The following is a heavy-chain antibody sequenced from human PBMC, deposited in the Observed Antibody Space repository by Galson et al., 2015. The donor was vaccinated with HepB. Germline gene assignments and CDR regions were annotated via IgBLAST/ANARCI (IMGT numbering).Heavy chain of an antibody. CDR2: TYYRSKWYN. CDR3: ARDQRLGELWLKSDAFDI. J-gene: IGHJ3*02. Sequence: CAISGDSVSSHRAAWTWIRQSPSRGLEWLGRTYYRSKWYNDYAVSVKSRISVNPDTSTNQFSLHLNSVTPDDTAVYYCARDQRLGELWLKSDAFDIWGQGTVVIVSA. D-gene: IGHD3-16*01. V-gene: IGHV6-1*01. CDR1: GDSVSSHRAA.